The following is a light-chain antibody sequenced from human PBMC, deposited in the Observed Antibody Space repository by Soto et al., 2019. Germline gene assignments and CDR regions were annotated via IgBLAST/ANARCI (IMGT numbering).Light chain of an antibody. J-gene: IGLJ3*02. CDR2: EVS. CDR1: SSDVGCYKY. V-gene: IGLV2-8*01. Sequence: QSALTQPPSASWSPGQSVTISCTGTSSDVGCYKYVSWYQQHPGKAPKLMIYEVSKRPSGVPDRFSGSKSGNTASLTVSGLQAEDEADYYCSSYAGSILGVFGGGTKVTVL. CDR3: SSYAGSILGV.